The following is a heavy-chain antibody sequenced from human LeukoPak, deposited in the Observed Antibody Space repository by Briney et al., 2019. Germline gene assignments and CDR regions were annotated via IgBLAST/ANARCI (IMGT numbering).Heavy chain of an antibody. V-gene: IGHV3-74*01. J-gene: IGHJ4*02. CDR1: GFIFTSYW. Sequence: SGGSLRLSCAASGFIFTSYWMHWVRQAPGKGLVWVSYISSDGTGTNYADSVKGRFTISRDNAKDTVYLQLNRLRAEDTAIYYCTRDFFGIDYWGQGTLVTVSS. D-gene: IGHD3-3*01. CDR3: TRDFFGIDY. CDR2: ISSDGTGT.